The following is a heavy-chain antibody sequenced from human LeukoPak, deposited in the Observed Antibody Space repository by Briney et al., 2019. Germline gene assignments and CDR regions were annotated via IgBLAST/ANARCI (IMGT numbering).Heavy chain of an antibody. CDR2: INGDGSGK. CDR3: TRDRATLGGVLDLFDS. V-gene: IGHV3-74*01. CDR1: GFILSGYW. D-gene: IGHD3-16*02. Sequence: GGSLRLSCAASGFILSGYWMHWVRHALGKGLVWVSRINGDGSGKTYADSVRGRFTISGDIVRNRLYLKFTSLRAEDRAVYYCTRDRATLGGVLDLFDSWGQGTLVTVSS. J-gene: IGHJ4*02.